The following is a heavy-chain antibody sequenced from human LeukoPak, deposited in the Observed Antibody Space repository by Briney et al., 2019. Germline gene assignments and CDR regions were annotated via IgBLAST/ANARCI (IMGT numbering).Heavy chain of an antibody. CDR1: GITVSSNY. V-gene: IGHV3-53*01. Sequence: PGGSLRLSCAASGITVSSNYMSWVRQAPGKGLEWVADVYFGTTAYYADSAKGRFTISRDNSRNTLDLQMHSLRAEDTAVYFCARCGIFRGHCYYFDSWGQGTLVTVSS. CDR2: VYFGTTA. D-gene: IGHD2-15*01. CDR3: ARCGIFRGHCYYFDS. J-gene: IGHJ4*02.